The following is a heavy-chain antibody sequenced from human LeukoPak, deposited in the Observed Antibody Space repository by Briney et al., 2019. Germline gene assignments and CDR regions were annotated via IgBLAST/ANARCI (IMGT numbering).Heavy chain of an antibody. CDR2: IQYDGSNK. CDR1: GFTFSDND. D-gene: IGHD6-13*01. Sequence: PGGSLRLSCTASGFTFSDNDIHWVRQAPGKGLEWVAFIQYDGSNKYYADSVKGRFTISRDNSKNTLYLLMNSLRAEDTAVYYCAKVSGVGSSWSPFDYWGQGTLVTVSS. CDR3: AKVSGVGSSWSPFDY. J-gene: IGHJ4*02. V-gene: IGHV3-30*02.